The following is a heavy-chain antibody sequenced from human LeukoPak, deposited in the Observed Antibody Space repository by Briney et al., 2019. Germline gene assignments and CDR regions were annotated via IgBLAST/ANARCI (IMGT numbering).Heavy chain of an antibody. CDR1: GYTLTELS. CDR2: FDPEDGET. CDR3: AREGGIVVVVGGEDYYYMDV. D-gene: IGHD2-2*01. J-gene: IGHJ6*03. Sequence: ASVKVSCKVSGYTLTELSMHWVRQAPGKGLEWMGGFDPEDGETIYAQKFQGRVTMTEDTSTDTAYMELSSLRSEDTAVYYCAREGGIVVVVGGEDYYYMDVWGKGTTVTVSS. V-gene: IGHV1-24*01.